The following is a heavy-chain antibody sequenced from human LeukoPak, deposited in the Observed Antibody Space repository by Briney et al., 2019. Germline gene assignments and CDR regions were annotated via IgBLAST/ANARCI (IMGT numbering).Heavy chain of an antibody. D-gene: IGHD4-17*01. Sequence: GGSLRLSCAASEFTFSSYSMNWVRQAPGKGLEWVSYITNSGNSKSYADSVKGRFTISRDNTKNSLYLQMNGLRAEDTAVYYCARDDYGDYYFDYWGQGTLVTVSS. V-gene: IGHV3-48*01. CDR3: ARDDYGDYYFDY. CDR2: ITNSGNSK. CDR1: EFTFSSYS. J-gene: IGHJ4*02.